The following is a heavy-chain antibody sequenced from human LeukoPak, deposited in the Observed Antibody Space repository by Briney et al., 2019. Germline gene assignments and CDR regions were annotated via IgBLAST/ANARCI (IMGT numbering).Heavy chain of an antibody. CDR3: ASLLTGGSFDY. CDR1: GGSITSSGYY. V-gene: IGHV4-39*01. J-gene: IGHJ4*02. CDR2: IYYSGNT. Sequence: SETLSLTCTVSGGSITSSGYYWVWIRQPPGKGLEWTGNIYYSGNTYYNPSLKSRVTISVDTSKKQFSQKLSSVTATNTAVYYWASLLTGGSFDYWGQGTLITVSS. D-gene: IGHD7-27*01.